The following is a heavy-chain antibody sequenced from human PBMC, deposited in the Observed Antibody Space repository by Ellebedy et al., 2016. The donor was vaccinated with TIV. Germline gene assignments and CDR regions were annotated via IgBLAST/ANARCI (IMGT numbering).Heavy chain of an antibody. Sequence: GGSLRLSXEASGFNFMYHGMHWVRQAPGTGLEWVAAIWYDGRDESYGDSVKGRFTISRDNSKNTLYLQMNTLRAEDTAVYFCARTFGSTMGHYDLWGQGTLVTVSS. CDR1: GFNFMYHG. D-gene: IGHD5-24*01. CDR3: ARTFGSTMGHYDL. J-gene: IGHJ5*02. V-gene: IGHV3-33*01. CDR2: IWYDGRDE.